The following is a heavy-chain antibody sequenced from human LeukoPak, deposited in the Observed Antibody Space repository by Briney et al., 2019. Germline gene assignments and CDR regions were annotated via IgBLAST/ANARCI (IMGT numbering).Heavy chain of an antibody. J-gene: IGHJ6*03. D-gene: IGHD4-17*01. CDR1: GFTFSSYG. CDR3: AKGTRVTTLYYYYMDV. CDR2: ISFDVSNK. Sequence: VGTLRLSSAASGFTFSSYGIHGVRQAPGKGLEGGAGISFDVSNKYYAHSVKGRFTISRDNSKNTLYLQTNSLRAEDTAVYYCAKGTRVTTLYYYYMDVWGKGTTVTVSS. V-gene: IGHV3-30*18.